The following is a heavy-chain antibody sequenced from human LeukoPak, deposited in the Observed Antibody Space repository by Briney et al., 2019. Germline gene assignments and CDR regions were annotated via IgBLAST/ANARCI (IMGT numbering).Heavy chain of an antibody. CDR3: ARDQPPIAAAGIPLDY. CDR1: GYTFTGYY. Sequence: ASVKVSCKASGYTFTGYYMHWVRQAPGQGLEWMGWINPNSGGTNYAQKFQGRVTMTRDTSISTAYMELSRLRSDDTAVYYCARDQPPIAAAGIPLDYWGQGTLVTVSS. J-gene: IGHJ4*02. CDR2: INPNSGGT. V-gene: IGHV1-2*02. D-gene: IGHD6-13*01.